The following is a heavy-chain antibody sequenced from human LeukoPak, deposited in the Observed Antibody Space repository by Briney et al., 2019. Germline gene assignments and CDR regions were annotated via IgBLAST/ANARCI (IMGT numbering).Heavy chain of an antibody. J-gene: IGHJ4*02. CDR2: ISAYNGNT. V-gene: IGHV1-18*01. Sequence: ASVKVSCKASGYTFTSYGISWVRQAPGQGLEWMGWISAYNGNTNYAQKLQGRVTMTTDTSTSTAYMELRSLRSDDTAVYYCARDPVRYYDSSGYYFIWGQGTLVTVYS. CDR1: GYTFTSYG. CDR3: ARDPVRYYDSSGYYFI. D-gene: IGHD3-22*01.